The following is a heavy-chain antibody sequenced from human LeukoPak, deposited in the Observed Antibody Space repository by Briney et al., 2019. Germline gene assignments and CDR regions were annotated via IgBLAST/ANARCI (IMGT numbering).Heavy chain of an antibody. CDR3: AKVPPSPGWWYFDL. J-gene: IGHJ2*01. V-gene: IGHV3-23*01. CDR2: ITGRGAST. CDR1: GFTFSSYA. Sequence: PGGSLRLSCAASGFTFSSYAMSCVRQAPGKGLEWVSAITGRGASTYYADSVKGRFTISRDNSKNTLYLQMNSLRAEDTAVYYCAKVPPSPGWWYFDLWGRGTLVTVSS.